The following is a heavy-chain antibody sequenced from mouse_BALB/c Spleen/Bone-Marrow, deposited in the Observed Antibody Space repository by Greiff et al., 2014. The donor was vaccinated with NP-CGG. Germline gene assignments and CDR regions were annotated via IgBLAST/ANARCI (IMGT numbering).Heavy chain of an antibody. CDR3: ASYYYGSSGFAY. J-gene: IGHJ3*01. CDR2: IDPANGNT. D-gene: IGHD1-1*01. Sequence: VQLKESGAELVKPGASVKLSCTASGFNIKDTYMHWVKQRPEQGLEWIGKIDPANGNTKYDPKFQGKATITADTSSNTAYLQLSSLTSEETAVYYCASYYYGSSGFAYWGQGTLVTVSA. V-gene: IGHV14-3*02. CDR1: GFNIKDTY.